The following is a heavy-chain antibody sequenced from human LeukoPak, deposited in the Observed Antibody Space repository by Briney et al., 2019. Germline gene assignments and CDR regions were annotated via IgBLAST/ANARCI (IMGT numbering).Heavy chain of an antibody. Sequence: SETLSLTCAVYGGSFSGYYWSWIRQPPGKGLEWIGSVYYSGNTNYNPSLKSRVTISLDTSKNHFSLKLSSVTAADTAVYYCARARRGDYYDSSDYYDYWGQGTLVTVSS. CDR3: ARARRGDYYDSSDYYDY. J-gene: IGHJ4*02. D-gene: IGHD3-22*01. V-gene: IGHV4-34*01. CDR1: GGSFSGYY. CDR2: VYYSGNT.